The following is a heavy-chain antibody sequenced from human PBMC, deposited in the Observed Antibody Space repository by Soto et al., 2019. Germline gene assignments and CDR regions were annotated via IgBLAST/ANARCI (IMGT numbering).Heavy chain of an antibody. Sequence: QVQLVQSGAEEKKPGASVKVSCKASGYTFTSYAMHWVRQAPGQRLEWMGWINAGNGNTKYSQKFQGRVTITRDTSVSKAYMELSSLRSEDTAVYYCGGAPGDLLTSIHYWGQGTLVTVSS. CDR1: GYTFTSYA. D-gene: IGHD1-26*01. CDR2: INAGNGNT. J-gene: IGHJ4*02. V-gene: IGHV1-3*05. CDR3: GGAPGDLLTSIHY.